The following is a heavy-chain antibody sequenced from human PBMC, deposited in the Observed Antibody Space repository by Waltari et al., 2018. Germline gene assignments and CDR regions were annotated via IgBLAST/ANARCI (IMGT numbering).Heavy chain of an antibody. Sequence: QVQLQESGPGLVKPSETLSLTCAVSGYSISSGYYWGWIRQPPGKGLEWIGSIYHSGSTYSNPSLKSRVTISVDTSKNQFSLKLSSVTAADTAVYDCARSSDSGYPAWLTSWGQGTLVTVSS. CDR2: IYHSGST. D-gene: IGHD5-12*01. CDR1: GYSISSGYY. J-gene: IGHJ5*02. V-gene: IGHV4-38-2*01. CDR3: ARSSDSGYPAWLTS.